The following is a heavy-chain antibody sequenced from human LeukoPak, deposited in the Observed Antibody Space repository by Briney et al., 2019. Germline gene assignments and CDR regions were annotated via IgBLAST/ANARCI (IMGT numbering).Heavy chain of an antibody. J-gene: IGHJ6*02. D-gene: IGHD3-9*01. CDR1: GGSISSYY. V-gene: IGHV4-4*07. CDR2: IYTSGST. Sequence: SETLSLTCTVSGGSISSYYWSWIRQPAGKGLEWIGRIYTSGSTNYNPSLKSRVTISVDTSKNQFSLKLNSVTAADTAVYYCARDKVNYDVLTGYYTFTKGDYYGMDVWGQGTTVTVSS. CDR3: ARDKVNYDVLTGYYTFTKGDYYGMDV.